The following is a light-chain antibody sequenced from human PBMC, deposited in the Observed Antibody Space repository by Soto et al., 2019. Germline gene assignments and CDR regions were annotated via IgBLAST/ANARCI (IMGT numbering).Light chain of an antibody. V-gene: IGLV2-14*01. J-gene: IGLJ2*01. CDR1: SSDVGGYNY. CDR2: DVS. Sequence: QSALTQPASVSGSPGQSITISCTGTSSDVGGYNYVSWYQQHPGKAPKLIIYDVSNRPSGISNRFSGSKSGNTASLTISGLQAEDEADYHCSSYTSSSTSVFGGGTKLTVL. CDR3: SSYTSSSTSV.